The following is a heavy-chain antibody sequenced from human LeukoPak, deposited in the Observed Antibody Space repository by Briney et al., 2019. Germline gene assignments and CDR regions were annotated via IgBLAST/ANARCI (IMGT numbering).Heavy chain of an antibody. CDR1: GFTFSSYG. D-gene: IGHD4-17*01. V-gene: IGHV3-30*02. CDR2: IRYDGSNK. CDR3: ARDPATVTNSGWFSNAFDI. Sequence: GGSLRLSCAASGFTFSSYGMHWVRQAPGKGLEWVAFIRYDGSNKYYADSVKGRFTISRDNSKNTLYLQMNSLRAEDTAVYYCARDPATVTNSGWFSNAFDIWGQGTMVTVSS. J-gene: IGHJ3*02.